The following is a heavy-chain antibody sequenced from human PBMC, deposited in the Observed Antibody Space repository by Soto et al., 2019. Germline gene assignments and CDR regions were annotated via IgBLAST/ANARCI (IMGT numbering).Heavy chain of an antibody. D-gene: IGHD2-21*02. V-gene: IGHV2-5*02. CDR1: GFSLSTSGVG. Sequence: SGPTLVNPTQTLTLTCTFSGFSLSTSGVGVGWIRQPPGKALEWLALIYWDDEKRYSPTLRSRLTISKDTSKNQVVLTMTNMDPVDTATYYCIQSRFGGDCLQSYASHYYYGMDVWGQGTTVTVSS. J-gene: IGHJ6*02. CDR2: IYWDDEK. CDR3: IQSRFGGDCLQSYASHYYYGMDV.